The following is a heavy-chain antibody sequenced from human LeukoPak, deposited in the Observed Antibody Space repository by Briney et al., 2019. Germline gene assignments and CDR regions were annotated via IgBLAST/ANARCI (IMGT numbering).Heavy chain of an antibody. Sequence: ASVKVSCKASGYTFTSYGISWVRQAPGQGLEWMGWMNPNSGNTGYAQKFQGRVTITRNTSISTAYMELSSLRSEDTAVYYCARGNWQQLVSDYWGQGTLVTVSS. CDR2: MNPNSGNT. CDR3: ARGNWQQLVSDY. J-gene: IGHJ4*02. V-gene: IGHV1-8*03. D-gene: IGHD6-13*01. CDR1: GYTFTSYG.